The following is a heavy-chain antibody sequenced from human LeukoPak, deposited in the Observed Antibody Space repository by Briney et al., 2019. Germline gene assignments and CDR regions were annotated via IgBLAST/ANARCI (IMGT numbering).Heavy chain of an antibody. CDR2: ISSSGSTI. V-gene: IGHV3-48*03. CDR3: ASTQFPRSGGSFDY. Sequence: PGGSLRLSCAASGFTFSSYEMNWVRQAPGKGLEWVSYISSSGSTIYYADSVKGRFTIFRDNAKNSLYLQMNSLRAEDTAVYYCASTQFPRSGGSFDYWGQGTLVTVSS. J-gene: IGHJ4*02. CDR1: GFTFSSYE. D-gene: IGHD2-15*01.